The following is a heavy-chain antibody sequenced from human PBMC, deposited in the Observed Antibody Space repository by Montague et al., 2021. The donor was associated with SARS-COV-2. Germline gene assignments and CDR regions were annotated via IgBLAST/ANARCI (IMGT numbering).Heavy chain of an antibody. CDR3: AREVSGSYYNGWFDP. CDR1: GESISGFY. J-gene: IGHJ5*02. V-gene: IGHV4-4*07. CDR2: IYATGGT. D-gene: IGHD3-10*01. Sequence: SETRSLTCTVSGESISGFYWNWIRQPAGKGLEWIGRIYATGGTNSNPSLKSRVTMSVDTSKNQFSLKLSSVTAADTAVYYCAREVSGSYYNGWFDPWGQGTLVTVSS.